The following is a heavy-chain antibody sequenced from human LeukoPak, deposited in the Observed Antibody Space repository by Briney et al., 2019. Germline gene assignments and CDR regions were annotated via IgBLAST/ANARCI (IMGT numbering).Heavy chain of an antibody. Sequence: GGSLRLSCAASGFTFSSSWMSWVRQAPGKGLEWVANINQDGSDKYYVDSVKGRFTISRDNAENSLYLQLNSLRAEDTAVYYCAKDRGYSGYDHIDYWGQGTLVTVSS. V-gene: IGHV3-7*05. CDR3: AKDRGYSGYDHIDY. CDR2: INQDGSDK. CDR1: GFTFSSSW. D-gene: IGHD5-12*01. J-gene: IGHJ4*02.